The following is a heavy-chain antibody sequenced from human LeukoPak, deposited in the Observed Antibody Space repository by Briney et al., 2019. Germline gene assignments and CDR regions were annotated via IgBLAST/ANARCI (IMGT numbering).Heavy chain of an antibody. V-gene: IGHV3-66*01. Sequence: GGSLRLSCAASGFTVSSNYMSWVRQAPGKGLERVSVIYSGGSTYYADSVKGRFTIPRDNSKNTLYLQMNSLRAEDTAVYYCAKDEYYGSGTIPYYFDYWGQGTLVTVSS. CDR2: IYSGGST. D-gene: IGHD3-10*01. CDR3: AKDEYYGSGTIPYYFDY. CDR1: GFTVSSNY. J-gene: IGHJ4*02.